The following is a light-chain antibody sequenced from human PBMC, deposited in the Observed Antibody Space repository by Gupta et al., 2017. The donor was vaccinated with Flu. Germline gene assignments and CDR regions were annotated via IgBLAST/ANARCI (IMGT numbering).Light chain of an antibody. CDR3: RQGTHRMYS. J-gene: IGKJ2*03. CDR2: RVS. Sequence: DVVMTQSPLFLPVTLGQPASISCRSSQSLVYTDGNTYLNWYQQRPGQSPRRLIYRVSNRDSAVTDRFSGSGSGTDFTLKSSRVEAEDVAVDYCRQGTHRMYSCGEGTKLEMK. V-gene: IGKV2-30*01. CDR1: QSLVYTDGNTY.